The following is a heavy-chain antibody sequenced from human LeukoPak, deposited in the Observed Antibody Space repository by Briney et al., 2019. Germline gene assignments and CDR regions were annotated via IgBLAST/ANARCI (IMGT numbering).Heavy chain of an antibody. V-gene: IGHV4-39*07. CDR2: IHYTGST. D-gene: IGHD2-21*01. Sequence: SETLSLTCSVSGGSISSSSYYWGWIRQPPGKGLEWIGSIHYTGSTYYNPSLKSRVTISVDTSKNQFSLKLSSVTAADTAVYYCARDTAVGYCGGDCYPSAFDIWGQGTMVTVSS. J-gene: IGHJ3*02. CDR3: ARDTAVGYCGGDCYPSAFDI. CDR1: GGSISSSSYY.